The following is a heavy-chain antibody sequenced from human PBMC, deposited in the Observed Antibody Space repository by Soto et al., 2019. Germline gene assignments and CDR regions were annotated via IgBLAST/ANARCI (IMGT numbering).Heavy chain of an antibody. J-gene: IGHJ4*02. CDR2: ITYDGSNK. CDR1: GFTFNNYG. D-gene: IGHD3-22*01. Sequence: QVQLVESGGGVVQPGRSLRLSCAASGFTFNNYGMHWVRQAPGKGLEWVAVITYDGSNKFYADSVKGRFSISRDNSKSTLYLQMNSLRAEDTAVYYCASEVVDRTFDYWGQGTLVTVSS. CDR3: ASEVVDRTFDY. V-gene: IGHV3-30*03.